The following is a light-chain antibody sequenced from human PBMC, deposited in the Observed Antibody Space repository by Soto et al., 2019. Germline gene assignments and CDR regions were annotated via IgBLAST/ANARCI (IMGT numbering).Light chain of an antibody. Sequence: EIVMTQSPSTLSLSAGERAALSCRASQSINSELAWYQQKPGQPPRLLIYGASTWATSVPARFTGSESGSEFTLTISGLQSEDFAVYYCQQGHNWPLTFGQGTRLDI. CDR3: QQGHNWPLT. CDR1: QSINSE. J-gene: IGKJ2*01. CDR2: GAS. V-gene: IGKV3-15*01.